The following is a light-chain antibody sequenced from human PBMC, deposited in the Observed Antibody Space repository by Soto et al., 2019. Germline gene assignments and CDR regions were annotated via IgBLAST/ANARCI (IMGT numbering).Light chain of an antibody. CDR3: QQYYSYPQT. V-gene: IGKV1-8*01. Sequence: IKMTQSPSTLSGSVGDRVTITCRASQGISSYLAWYQQKPGKAPKLLIYAASTLQSGVPSRFSGSGSGTDFTLTISCLQSEDFATYYCQQYYSYPQTFGQGTKVDIK. CDR1: QGISSY. J-gene: IGKJ1*01. CDR2: AAS.